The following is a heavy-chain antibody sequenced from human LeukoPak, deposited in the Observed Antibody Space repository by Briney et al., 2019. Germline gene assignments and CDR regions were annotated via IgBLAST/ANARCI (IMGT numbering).Heavy chain of an antibody. D-gene: IGHD6-13*01. CDR2: INPNSGGT. CDR1: GYTFTDYY. Sequence: GASVRVSCRASGYTFTDYYMHWVRQARGQGGEGMGWINPNSGGTNYAQKFQGRVTMTRDTSISTAYMELSRLRSDDTAVYYCARQSRGAAGTRVGYWGQGTLVTVSS. V-gene: IGHV1-2*02. J-gene: IGHJ4*02. CDR3: ARQSRGAAGTRVGY.